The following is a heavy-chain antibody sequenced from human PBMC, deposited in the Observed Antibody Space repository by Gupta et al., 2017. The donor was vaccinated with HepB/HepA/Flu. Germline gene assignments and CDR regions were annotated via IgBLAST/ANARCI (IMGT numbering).Heavy chain of an antibody. V-gene: IGHV3-30*18. D-gene: IGHD1-20*01. J-gene: IGHJ6*02. Sequence: VQLVESGGGVVQPGRSLRLSCAASGFSFSSYGMYWVRQAPGKGLEWVAVISYDGSNKYYADSVKGRFTISRDNSKSTVYLQVNSLRPEDTAVYYCAKDLTGTTFRMDVWGQGTTVIVS. CDR2: ISYDGSNK. CDR3: AKDLTGTTFRMDV. CDR1: GFSFSSYG.